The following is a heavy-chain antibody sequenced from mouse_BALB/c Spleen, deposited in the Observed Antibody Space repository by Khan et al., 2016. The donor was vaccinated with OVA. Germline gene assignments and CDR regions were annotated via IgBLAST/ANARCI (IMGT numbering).Heavy chain of an antibody. J-gene: IGHJ1*01. CDR1: GHTFTSYY. V-gene: IGHV1S81*02. CDR2: INPRNGDT. CDR3: TRQNFDV. Sequence: LQQSGAELVKPGASVRLSCKASGHTFTSYYMYWVKQRPGQGLEWIGEINPRNGDTNFNEKFKSKATLTVDKSASTAYMQLSSLTSEDSAVYYCTRQNFDVWGAGTTVTVSS.